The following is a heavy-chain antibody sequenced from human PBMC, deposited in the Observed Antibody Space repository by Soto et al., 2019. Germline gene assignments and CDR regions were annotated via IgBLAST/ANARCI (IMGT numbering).Heavy chain of an antibody. J-gene: IGHJ6*02. CDR2: IYYSXXX. Sequence: SETLSLTCSVSGRSISSRSYYWAWIRHPPGKGLEWICSIYYSXXXXXXXXXXXXXXISVARSKTQFSLKLSSVTAADTAVYYCARVGCSTTSCRYYYYYYGMDVWGQGTTVTVSS. V-gene: IGHV4-39*01. D-gene: IGHD2-2*01. CDR3: ARVGCSTTSCRYYYYYYGMDV. CDR1: GRSISSRSYY.